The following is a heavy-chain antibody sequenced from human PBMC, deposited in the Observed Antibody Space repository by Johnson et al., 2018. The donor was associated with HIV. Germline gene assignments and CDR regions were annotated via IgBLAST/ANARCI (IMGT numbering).Heavy chain of an antibody. CDR1: GFTVSSNY. CDR3: TRERRGGAFDI. CDR2: IYSGGSI. J-gene: IGHJ3*02. V-gene: IGHV3-53*03. D-gene: IGHD3-10*01. Sequence: VQLVESGGGLIQPGGSLRLSCAASGFTVSSNYMSWVRQAPGKGLEWVSVIYSGGSIGYADSVKGRFTISRDNAKNSLYLQMNSLRAGDTAVYYGTRERRGGAFDIWGPGTMVTVSS.